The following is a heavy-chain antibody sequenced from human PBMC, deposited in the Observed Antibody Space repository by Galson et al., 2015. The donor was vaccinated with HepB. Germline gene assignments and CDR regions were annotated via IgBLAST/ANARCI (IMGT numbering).Heavy chain of an antibody. CDR2: INPNSGGT. CDR3: ARPDYGDYVVGLYYYGMDV. V-gene: IGHV1-2*02. CDR1: GHTFSGYY. D-gene: IGHD4-17*01. Sequence: SVKVSCKGSGHTFSGYYMHWVRQAPGQGLEWMGWINPNSGGTNYAQKFQGRVTMTRDTSISTAYMELSRLRSDDTAVYHCARPDYGDYVVGLYYYGMDVWGQGTTVTVSS. J-gene: IGHJ6*02.